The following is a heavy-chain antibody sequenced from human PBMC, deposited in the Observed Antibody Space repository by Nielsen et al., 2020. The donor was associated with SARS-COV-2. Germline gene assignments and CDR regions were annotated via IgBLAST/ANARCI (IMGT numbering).Heavy chain of an antibody. Sequence: GGSLRLSCAASGFSFSNYAMHWVRQAPGKGLDWMTIISSDGSNEHYAGSVKGRFTISRDNSRNMVYLQMNSLRPEDTAVYYCARETLDHTSSFVDFWGQGTLVTVSS. CDR3: ARETLDHTSSFVDF. J-gene: IGHJ4*02. V-gene: IGHV3-30-3*01. CDR2: ISSDGSNE. CDR1: GFSFSNYA. D-gene: IGHD6-6*01.